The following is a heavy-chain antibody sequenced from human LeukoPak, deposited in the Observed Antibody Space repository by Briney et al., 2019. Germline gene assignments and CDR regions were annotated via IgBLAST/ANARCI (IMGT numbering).Heavy chain of an antibody. CDR3: ARDGRAAALDY. D-gene: IGHD6-13*01. V-gene: IGHV1-46*01. CDR1: GGTFSSYA. J-gene: IGHJ4*02. CDR2: INPSGGST. Sequence: ASVKVSCKASGGTFSSYAISWVRQAPGQGLEWMGIINPSGGSTSYAQKFQGRVTMTRDTSTSTVYMELSSLRSEDTAVYYCARDGRAAALDYWGQGTLVTVSS.